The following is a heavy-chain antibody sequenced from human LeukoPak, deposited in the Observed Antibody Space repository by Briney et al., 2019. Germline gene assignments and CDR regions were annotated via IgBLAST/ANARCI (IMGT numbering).Heavy chain of an antibody. Sequence: PGGSLRLSCAACGFTFSSYDMHWVRQATGKGLEWVSAIGTAGDTYYPGSVKGQFTISRENAKNSLYLQMNSLRAGDTAVYYCAREDLWGRGPPQIVVVPAAMYLYYYYYMDVWGKGTTVTVSS. CDR2: IGTAGDT. D-gene: IGHD2-2*01. V-gene: IGHV3-13*03. CDR1: GFTFSSYD. J-gene: IGHJ6*03. CDR3: AREDLWGRGPPQIVVVPAAMYLYYYYYMDV.